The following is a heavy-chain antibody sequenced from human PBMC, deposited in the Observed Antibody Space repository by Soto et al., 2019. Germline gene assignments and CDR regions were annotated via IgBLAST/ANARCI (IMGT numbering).Heavy chain of an antibody. J-gene: IGHJ6*02. CDR1: GFSFSTYS. D-gene: IGHD2-21*02. V-gene: IGHV3-21*01. CDR3: AREETAWPLAYGLDV. Sequence: RLSCEASGFSFSTYSMHWVRQAPGKGLEWVSSIGRRSDIYYADSVKGRFTISRDNAKNSVSLQMNSLRDEDTAVYYCAREETAWPLAYGLDVWGQGTTVTVYS. CDR2: IGRRSDI.